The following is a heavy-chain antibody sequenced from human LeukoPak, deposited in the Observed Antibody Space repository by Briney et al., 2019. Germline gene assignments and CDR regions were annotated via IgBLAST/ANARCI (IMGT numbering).Heavy chain of an antibody. CDR3: ARDRGKRWLQPYYFDY. CDR2: INPNSGGT. V-gene: IGHV1-2*02. D-gene: IGHD5-24*01. J-gene: IGHJ4*02. CDR1: GYTFTGYY. Sequence: ASVKVSCKASGYTFTGYYMHWVRQAPGQGLEWMGWINPNSGGTNYAQKFQGRVTMTRDMSTSTVYMELSSLRSEDAAVYYCARDRGKRWLQPYYFDYWGQGTLVTVSS.